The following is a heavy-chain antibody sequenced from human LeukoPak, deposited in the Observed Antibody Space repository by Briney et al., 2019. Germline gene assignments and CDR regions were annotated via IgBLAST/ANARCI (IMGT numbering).Heavy chain of an antibody. J-gene: IGHJ4*02. CDR3: ARHWIRGCSYGLDY. CDR2: IYYSGST. D-gene: IGHD5-18*01. V-gene: IGHV4-59*08. CDR1: GDSVSSYY. Sequence: SETLSLTCTVSGDSVSSYYWSWIRQPPGKGLEWIGYIYYSGSTNYNPSLKSRVTISVDTSKNQFSLKLSSVTAADTAVYYCARHWIRGCSYGLDYWGQGTLVTVSS.